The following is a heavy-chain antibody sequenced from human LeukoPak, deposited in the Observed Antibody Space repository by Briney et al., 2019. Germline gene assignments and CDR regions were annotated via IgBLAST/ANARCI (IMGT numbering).Heavy chain of an antibody. D-gene: IGHD4-17*01. V-gene: IGHV3-30*01. CDR3: ARNPYYGDYV. CDR2: ISYDGNNK. Sequence: GRSLRLSCAASGFTFSSYTMHWVRQAPGTGLEWVVVISYDGNNKYYADSVKGRFTISRDNSKNTLYLQMNSLRGEDTAVYYCARNPYYGDYVWGQGTRVTVSS. J-gene: IGHJ4*02. CDR1: GFTFSSYT.